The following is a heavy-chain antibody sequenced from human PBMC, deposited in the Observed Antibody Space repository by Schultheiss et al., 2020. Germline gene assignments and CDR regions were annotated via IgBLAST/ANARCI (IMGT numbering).Heavy chain of an antibody. CDR3: ARDPGWELLKDWFDP. D-gene: IGHD1-26*01. Sequence: GGSLRLSCAASGFTFSSYAMSWVRQVPGKGLEWVSAISGSGGSTYYADSVKGRFTISRDNSKNTLYLQMNSLRAEDTAVYYCARDPGWELLKDWFDPWGQGTLVTVAS. CDR1: GFTFSSYA. J-gene: IGHJ5*02. V-gene: IGHV3-23*01. CDR2: ISGSGGST.